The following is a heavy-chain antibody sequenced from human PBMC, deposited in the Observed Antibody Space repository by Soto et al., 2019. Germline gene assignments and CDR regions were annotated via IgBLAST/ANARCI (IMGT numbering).Heavy chain of an antibody. V-gene: IGHV1-46*01. CDR2: IDTSGGIT. J-gene: IGHJ4*02. CDR1: GYTFTKFH. D-gene: IGHD5-18*01. CDR3: ARGGILLHNDETVGYHFDH. Sequence: QVQLIQFGAEVKKPGASVKVSCKASGYTFTKFHIHWVRQATGQGLEWMGMIDTSGGITRDAQRFQRRTTMPKDTSMSRVHMELRSITSDDAAVYYCARGGILLHNDETVGYHFDHRGQGTLVTASS.